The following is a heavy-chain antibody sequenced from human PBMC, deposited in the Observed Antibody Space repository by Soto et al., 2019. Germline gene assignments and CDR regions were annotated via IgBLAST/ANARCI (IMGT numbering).Heavy chain of an antibody. D-gene: IGHD1-26*01. CDR1: GFTFSSYA. CDR3: AKDIEPSGSYYWPAFDI. Sequence: GASVKVSCAASGFTFSSYAMSWVRQAPGKGLEWVSAISGSGGSTYYADSVKGRFTISRDNSKNTLYLQMNSLRAEDTAVYYCAKDIEPSGSYYWPAFDIWGQGTMVTVSS. V-gene: IGHV3-23*01. J-gene: IGHJ3*02. CDR2: ISGSGGST.